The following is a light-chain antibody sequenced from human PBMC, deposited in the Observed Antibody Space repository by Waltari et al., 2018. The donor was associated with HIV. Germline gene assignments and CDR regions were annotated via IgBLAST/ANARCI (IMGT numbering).Light chain of an antibody. CDR1: SSNIGSNT. Sequence: QSVLTQPPSASGTPGQRVTISCSGSSSNIGSNTVNWYQQLPGTAPKLLLYSNNHRPSGVPDRFSGSNSGTSASLAISGLQSEDEADYYCAAWDGSLNGRVFGGGTKLTVL. V-gene: IGLV1-44*01. CDR3: AAWDGSLNGRV. CDR2: SNN. J-gene: IGLJ3*02.